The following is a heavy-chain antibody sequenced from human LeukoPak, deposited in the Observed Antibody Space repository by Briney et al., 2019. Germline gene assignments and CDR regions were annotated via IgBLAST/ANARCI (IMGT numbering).Heavy chain of an antibody. Sequence: GGSLRLSCAASGFTFSSYAMSWVRQAPGKGLEWVPAISGSGGSTYYADSLKGRFTISRDNAKKSLYLQMNSLRVEDTAVYYCARDGRWFGERYFDYWGQGTLVTVSS. J-gene: IGHJ4*02. CDR1: GFTFSSYA. CDR2: ISGSGGST. D-gene: IGHD3-10*01. V-gene: IGHV3-23*01. CDR3: ARDGRWFGERYFDY.